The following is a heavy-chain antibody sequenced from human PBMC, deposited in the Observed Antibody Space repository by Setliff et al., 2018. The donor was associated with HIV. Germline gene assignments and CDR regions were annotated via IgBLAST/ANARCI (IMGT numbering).Heavy chain of an antibody. Sequence: PSETLSLTCTVSGVSINSNRYYWGWHRQPPGKGLEWIGSIYYSGTTHYNATLQSRVAISKNTSKNQFALSLKSVTAADTAVYYCARTRYGDYACDYWGQEALVTVSS. CDR3: ARTRYGDYACDY. J-gene: IGHJ4*02. D-gene: IGHD4-17*01. CDR1: GVSINSNRYY. V-gene: IGHV4-39*06. CDR2: IYYSGTT.